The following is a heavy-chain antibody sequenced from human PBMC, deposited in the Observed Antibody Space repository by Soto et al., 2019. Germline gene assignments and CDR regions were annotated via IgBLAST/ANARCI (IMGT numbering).Heavy chain of an antibody. Sequence: SETLSLTCTVPGGSISSGGYYWSWIRQHPGKGLEWIGYIYYSGSTYYNPSLKSRVTISVDTSKNQFSLKLGSVTAADTAVYYCASLYSSSSRVDYWGQGTLVTVSS. CDR1: GGSISSGGYY. J-gene: IGHJ4*02. CDR2: IYYSGST. D-gene: IGHD6-6*01. V-gene: IGHV4-31*03. CDR3: ASLYSSSSRVDY.